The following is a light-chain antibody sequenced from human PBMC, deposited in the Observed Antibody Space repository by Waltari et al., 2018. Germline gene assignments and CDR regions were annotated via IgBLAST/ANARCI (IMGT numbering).Light chain of an antibody. V-gene: IGLV2-8*01. CDR3: SSYAGSNIV. CDR1: SSDVGRFDY. CDR2: NVR. Sequence: QSALTQPPSASGSPGQSVTISCPGTSSDVGRFDYVSWSQQHPGQTPKLLIYNVRQRPSGVPDRFSGSKSGNTASLIVSGLQADDEADYYCSSYAGSNIVFGGGTKLTVL. J-gene: IGLJ2*01.